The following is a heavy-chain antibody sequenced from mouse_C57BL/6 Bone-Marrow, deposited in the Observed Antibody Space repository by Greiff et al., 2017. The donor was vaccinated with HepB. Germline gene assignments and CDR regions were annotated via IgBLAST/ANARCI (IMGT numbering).Heavy chain of an antibody. CDR2: ISYDGSN. Sequence: VQLQQSGPGLVKPSQSLSLTCSVTGYSITSGYYWNWIRQFPGNKLEWMGYISYDGSNNYNPSLKNRISITRDTSKNQFFLKLNSVTTEDTATYYCARESGGYAMDYWGQGTSVTVSS. J-gene: IGHJ4*01. V-gene: IGHV3-6*01. CDR3: ARESGGYAMDY. CDR1: GYSITSGYY. D-gene: IGHD1-3*01.